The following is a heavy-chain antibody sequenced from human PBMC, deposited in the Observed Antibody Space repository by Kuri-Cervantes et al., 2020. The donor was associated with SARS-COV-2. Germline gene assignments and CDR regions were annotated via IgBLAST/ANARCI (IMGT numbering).Heavy chain of an antibody. CDR2: IYHSGST. CDR3: QIQGGVEDY. D-gene: IGHD3-16*01. V-gene: IGHV4-38-2*01. CDR1: GYSISSGYY. Sequence: ESLKISCAVSGYSISSGYYWGWIRQPPGKGPGWIGSIYHSGSTYYNPSLKSRVTISVDTSKNQFSLKLSSMTAADTAVYYCQIQGGVEDYWGQGTLVTVSS. J-gene: IGHJ4*02.